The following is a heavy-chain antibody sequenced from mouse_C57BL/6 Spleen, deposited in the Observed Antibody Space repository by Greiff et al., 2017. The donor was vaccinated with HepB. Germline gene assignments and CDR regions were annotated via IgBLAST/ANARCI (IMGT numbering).Heavy chain of an antibody. D-gene: IGHD2-4*01. CDR1: GYAFSSSW. V-gene: IGHV1-82*01. CDR2: IYPGDGDT. J-gene: IGHJ4*01. Sequence: QVQLQQSGPELVKPGASVKISCKASGYAFSSSWMNWVKQRPGKGLEWIGRIYPGDGDTNYNGKFKGKATLTADKSSSTAYMQLSSLTSEDSAVYFCARDLYDYDGAMDYWGQGTSVTVSS. CDR3: ARDLYDYDGAMDY.